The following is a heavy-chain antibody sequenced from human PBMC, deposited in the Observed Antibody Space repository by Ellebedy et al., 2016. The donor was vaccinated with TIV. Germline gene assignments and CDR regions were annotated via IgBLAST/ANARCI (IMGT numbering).Heavy chain of an antibody. CDR2: IYTGGTT. CDR1: GFTVSPNY. J-gene: IGHJ4*02. CDR3: ARAGQSATGTGWFPGV. V-gene: IGHV3-53*01. D-gene: IGHD1-1*01. Sequence: GESLKISCAASGFTVSPNYMSWVRQAPGKGLEWVSVIYTGGTTLYADSVKGRFTISRDNSKNTVYLQMNSLRAEDTAVYYCARAGQSATGTGWFPGVWGQGTLVTVSS.